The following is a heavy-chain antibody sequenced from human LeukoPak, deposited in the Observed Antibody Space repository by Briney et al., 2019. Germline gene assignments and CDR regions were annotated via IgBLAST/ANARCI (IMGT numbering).Heavy chain of an antibody. Sequence: PSETLYLTCTVSGDSISSYYWSWIRPPPGKGLEWIGYIYTSGGTNYIPSLKGRVTISIDTSKNQFSLKLSSVTAADSAAYYCARLTRLSTSPDRYYLDYWGQGTLVTVSS. CDR1: GDSISSYY. V-gene: IGHV4-4*09. CDR3: ARLTRLSTSPDRYYLDY. D-gene: IGHD6-6*01. J-gene: IGHJ4*02. CDR2: IYTSGGT.